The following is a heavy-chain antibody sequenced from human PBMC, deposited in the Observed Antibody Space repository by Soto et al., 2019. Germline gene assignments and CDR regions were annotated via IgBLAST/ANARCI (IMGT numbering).Heavy chain of an antibody. Sequence: GASVKVSCKASGYTFTSYGISWVRQAPGQGLEWMGWISAYNGNTNYAQKLQGRVTMTTHTSTSTAYMELRSLRSDDTAVYYCARKSGYYTYYYYYYGMDVCGQGTTVTVSS. CDR3: ARKSGYYTYYYYYYGMDV. CDR1: GYTFTSYG. CDR2: ISAYNGNT. D-gene: IGHD3-22*01. V-gene: IGHV1-18*01. J-gene: IGHJ6*02.